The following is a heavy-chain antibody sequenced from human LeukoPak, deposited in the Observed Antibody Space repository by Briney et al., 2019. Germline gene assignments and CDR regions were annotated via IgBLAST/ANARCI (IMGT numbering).Heavy chain of an antibody. V-gene: IGHV3-33*01. Sequence: GGSLRLSCAASGFTFSSYGMHWVRQAPGKALEWVAVIWYDGSNKYYADSVKGRFTISRDNSKNTLYLQMNSLRAEDTAVYYCARDAITTVTGWFDPWGQGTLVTVSS. J-gene: IGHJ5*02. CDR1: GFTFSSYG. D-gene: IGHD4-17*01. CDR3: ARDAITTVTGWFDP. CDR2: IWYDGSNK.